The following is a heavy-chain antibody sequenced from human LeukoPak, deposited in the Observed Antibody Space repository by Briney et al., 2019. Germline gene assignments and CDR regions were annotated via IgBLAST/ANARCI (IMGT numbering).Heavy chain of an antibody. CDR1: GYSISSGYY. D-gene: IGHD3-3*01. V-gene: IGHV4-38-2*01. J-gene: IGHJ6*03. CDR3: ARGGGYDFWSGSNYYYYYMEV. Sequence: SETLSLTCAVSGYSISSGYYWGWIRQPPGKGLEWIGEINHSGSTNYNPSLKSRVTISIDTSKNQFSLKLSSVTAADTAVYYCARGGGYDFWSGSNYYYYYMEVWDKGTTVTVSS. CDR2: INHSGST.